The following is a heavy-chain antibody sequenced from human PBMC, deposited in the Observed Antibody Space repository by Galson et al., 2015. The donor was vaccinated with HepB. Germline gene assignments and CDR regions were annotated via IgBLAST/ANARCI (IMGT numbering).Heavy chain of an antibody. V-gene: IGHV3-48*04. Sequence: SLRLSCAASGFTFSRHTMSWLRQTPGPGLQWVSSISTNGTTIHYADSVRGRFTVSRDNAKNTMFLQMNSLRAEDTAVYYCAAVLFGSGAYWTFDIWGQGTLVTVSS. D-gene: IGHD3-22*01. CDR3: AAVLFGSGAYWTFDI. J-gene: IGHJ3*02. CDR1: GFTFSRHT. CDR2: ISTNGTTI.